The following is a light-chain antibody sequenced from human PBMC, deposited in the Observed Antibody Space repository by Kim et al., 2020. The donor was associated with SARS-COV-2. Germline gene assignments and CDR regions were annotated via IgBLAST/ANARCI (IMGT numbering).Light chain of an antibody. J-gene: IGKJ2*01. CDR3: QQYKSWPS. Sequence: SVSAGERAVLSCRASQSVVSGLAWYQQKPGQSPRLLIHNGSTRATGIPARFSGSGSGTEFTLSISSLQSEDFAVYYCQQYKSWPSFGQGTKLEI. V-gene: IGKV3-15*01. CDR1: QSVVSG. CDR2: NGS.